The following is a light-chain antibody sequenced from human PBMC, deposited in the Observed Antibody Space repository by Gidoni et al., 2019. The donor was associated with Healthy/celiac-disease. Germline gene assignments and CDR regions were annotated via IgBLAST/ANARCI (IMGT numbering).Light chain of an antibody. CDR1: QGVSSW. Sequence: DIQMTQSPSSVSAPVGDRVTITCRASQGVSSWFAWYQQKPGNAPNLLLYAASSLQSGVPSRFSGSGSGTDFTLTISSLQPEDFATYYCQQANSFPPFTFGPGTKVDIK. CDR3: QQANSFPPFT. V-gene: IGKV1-12*01. J-gene: IGKJ3*01. CDR2: AAS.